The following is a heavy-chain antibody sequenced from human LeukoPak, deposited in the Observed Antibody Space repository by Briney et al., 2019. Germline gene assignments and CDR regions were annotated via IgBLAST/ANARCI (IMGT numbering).Heavy chain of an antibody. CDR3: AKPRYSYAAATPSDY. CDR2: ISGSGGST. V-gene: IGHV3-23*01. D-gene: IGHD5-18*01. J-gene: IGHJ4*02. CDR1: GFTFSSYG. Sequence: PGGSLRLSCAASGFTFSSYGMSWVRQAPGKGLEWVSAISGSGGSTYYADSVKGRFTISRDNSKNTLYLQMNSLRAEDTAVYYCAKPRYSYAAATPSDYWGQGTLVTVSS.